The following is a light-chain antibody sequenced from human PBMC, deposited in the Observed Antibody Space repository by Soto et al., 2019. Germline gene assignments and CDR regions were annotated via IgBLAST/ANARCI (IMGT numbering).Light chain of an antibody. V-gene: IGKV3-20*01. CDR3: QQYGALPPT. Sequence: EIVLTQFPGALSLSPGERVTLSCRASQTVSNTYLAWYQQKSGQAPKFLIYGASNRATGIPHRFSGSGSGTDFTLTISRLEPEDFAVYYCQQYGALPPTFGGGTKVEIK. CDR1: QTVSNTY. J-gene: IGKJ4*01. CDR2: GAS.